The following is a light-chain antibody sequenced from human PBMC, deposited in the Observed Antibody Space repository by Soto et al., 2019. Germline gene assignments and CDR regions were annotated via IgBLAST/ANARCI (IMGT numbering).Light chain of an antibody. CDR1: QSVSSDY. CDR2: RAS. J-gene: IGKJ4*01. V-gene: IGKV3-20*01. Sequence: EIVLTQSPGTLSLSPGDRATLSCRASQSVSSDYVAWYQQKPGQTPNDLIYRASIRATGIPDRFSGSGSGTDFTLTISRLEPEDFAVYYCQQDSASPLTFGGGTKGEIK. CDR3: QQDSASPLT.